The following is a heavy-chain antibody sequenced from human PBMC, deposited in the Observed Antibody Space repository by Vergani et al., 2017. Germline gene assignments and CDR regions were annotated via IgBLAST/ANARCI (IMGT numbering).Heavy chain of an antibody. D-gene: IGHD2-15*01. CDR2: ISGSGGST. V-gene: IGHV3-23*01. CDR3: AKDQDRYCIGGSCYPDY. CDR1: GFTFSSYA. J-gene: IGHJ4*02. Sequence: EVQLLESGGGLVQPGGSLRLSCAASGFTFSSYAMSWVRQAPGKGLEWVSAISGSGGSTYYADSVKGRFTIARDNSKNTLYLQMNSLRAEDTAVYYCAKDQDRYCIGGSCYPDYWGQGTLVTVSS.